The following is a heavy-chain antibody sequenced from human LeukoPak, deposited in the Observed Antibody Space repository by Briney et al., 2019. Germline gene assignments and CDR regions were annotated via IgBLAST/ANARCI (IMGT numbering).Heavy chain of an antibody. Sequence: ASVKVSCKAYGYTFNSYYIHWVRQAPGQGLEWMGIINPSGGSASYAQKFQGRVTMTIDTSTSTVYMELSSLRSEDTAVYYCAEDRGYSGYDFDYWGQGTLVTVSS. D-gene: IGHD5-12*01. V-gene: IGHV1-46*02. CDR2: INPSGGSA. J-gene: IGHJ4*02. CDR1: GYTFNSYY. CDR3: AEDRGYSGYDFDY.